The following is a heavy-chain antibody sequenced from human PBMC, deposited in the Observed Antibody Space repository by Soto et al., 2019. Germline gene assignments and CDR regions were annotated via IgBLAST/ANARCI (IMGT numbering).Heavy chain of an antibody. J-gene: IGHJ3*02. V-gene: IGHV3-33*01. CDR1: GFTFSSYG. Sequence: QVQLVESGGGVVQPGRSLRLSCAASGFTFSSYGMHWVRQAPGKGLEWVAVIWYDGSNKYYADSVKGRFTISRDNSKNTMYLEMNSVRADDTAVYYCATDHSGDSRGWDYDAFDIWGQGTMVTVSS. D-gene: IGHD6-19*01. CDR3: ATDHSGDSRGWDYDAFDI. CDR2: IWYDGSNK.